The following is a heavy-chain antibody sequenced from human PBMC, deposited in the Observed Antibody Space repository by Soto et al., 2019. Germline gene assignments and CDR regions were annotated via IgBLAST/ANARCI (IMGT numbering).Heavy chain of an antibody. Sequence: SETLSLTCAVSGYSISSGYYGAWVRQAPGKGLEWVGSIYHSGRTAYESSLKNGVTISVDASKDRFSLRLRSVTAADTAVYYCARSGYGGHGYFDYWAQGTLVTAPQ. V-gene: IGHV4-38-2*01. CDR3: ARSGYGGHGYFDY. J-gene: IGHJ4*02. CDR2: IYHSGRT. CDR1: GYSISSGYY. D-gene: IGHD5-12*01.